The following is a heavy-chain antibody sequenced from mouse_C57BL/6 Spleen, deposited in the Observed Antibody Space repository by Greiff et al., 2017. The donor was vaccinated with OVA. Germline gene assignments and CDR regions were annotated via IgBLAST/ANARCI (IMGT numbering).Heavy chain of an antibody. J-gene: IGHJ3*01. D-gene: IGHD2-4*01. Sequence: EVKLQESGPGLVKPSQSLSLTCSVTGYSITSGYYWNWIRQFPGNKLEWMGYISYDGSNNYNPSLKNRISITRDTSKNQFFLKLNPVTTEDTATYYCARDRDFDGGFAYWGQGTLVTVSA. CDR3: ARDRDFDGGFAY. CDR1: GYSITSGYY. CDR2: ISYDGSN. V-gene: IGHV3-6*01.